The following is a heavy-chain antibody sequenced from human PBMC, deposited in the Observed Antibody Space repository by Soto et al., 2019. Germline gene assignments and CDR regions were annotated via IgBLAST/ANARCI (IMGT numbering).Heavy chain of an antibody. Sequence: QVQLVQSGAEVKKPGSSVKVSCKASGGTFSSYTISWVRQAPGQGLEWMGRIIPILGIANYAQKCQGRVTITADKSTSTAYMELSSLRSEDTAVYYCARDSTLGDYKSGDYYYHMDVWGKGTTVTVSS. CDR3: ARDSTLGDYKSGDYYYHMDV. D-gene: IGHD4-17*01. J-gene: IGHJ6*03. V-gene: IGHV1-69*08. CDR1: GGTFSSYT. CDR2: IIPILGIA.